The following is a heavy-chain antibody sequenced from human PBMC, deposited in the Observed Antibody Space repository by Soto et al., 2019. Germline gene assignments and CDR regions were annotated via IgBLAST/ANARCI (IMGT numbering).Heavy chain of an antibody. J-gene: IGHJ4*02. CDR3: ARVNGYYDSSGYYEVGYYFDY. CDR2: IYYSGST. Sequence: QVQLQESGPGLVKPSQTLSLTCTVSGGSISSGGYYWSWIRQHPGKGLEWIGYIYYSGSTYYNPSPKSRVTISVDTSKNQFSLKLSSVTAADTAVYYCARVNGYYDSSGYYEVGYYFDYWGQGTLVTVSS. V-gene: IGHV4-31*03. CDR1: GGSISSGGYY. D-gene: IGHD3-22*01.